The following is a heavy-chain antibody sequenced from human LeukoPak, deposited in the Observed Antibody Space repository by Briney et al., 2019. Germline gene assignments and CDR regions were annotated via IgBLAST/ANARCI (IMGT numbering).Heavy chain of an antibody. D-gene: IGHD3-9*01. V-gene: IGHV4-59*08. Sequence: SETLSLTCTVSGGSLSAYSWSWIRQPPGKGLEWIGCIHYSGNTHCNPSLESRVTLSVDTSKNQFSLKLSSVTDADTAVYYCASHGRESQYFDGLLYCIDHWGQGALVTVSS. CDR3: ASHGRESQYFDGLLYCIDH. CDR1: GGSLSAYS. CDR2: IHYSGNT. J-gene: IGHJ4*02.